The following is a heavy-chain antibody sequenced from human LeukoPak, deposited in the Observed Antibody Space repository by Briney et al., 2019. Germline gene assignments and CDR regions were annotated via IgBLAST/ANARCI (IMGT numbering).Heavy chain of an antibody. Sequence: GGSLRLSCAAPGFTFSSYSMNWVRQAPGKGLEWVSSISSSSSYIYYADSVKGRFTISRDNAKNTLYLQMNSLRAEDTAVYYCASRYSSGWYDYWGQGTLVTVSS. CDR3: ASRYSSGWYDY. J-gene: IGHJ4*02. D-gene: IGHD6-19*01. CDR2: ISSSSSYI. CDR1: GFTFSSYS. V-gene: IGHV3-21*04.